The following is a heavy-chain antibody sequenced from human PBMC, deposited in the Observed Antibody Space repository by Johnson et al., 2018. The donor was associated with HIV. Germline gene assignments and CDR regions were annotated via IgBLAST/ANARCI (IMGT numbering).Heavy chain of an antibody. J-gene: IGHJ3*02. CDR1: GFTFSNWP. V-gene: IGHV3-64*04. CDR2: GTNNGGST. Sequence: QVQLVESGGGLVQPVGSLRLSCVASGFTFSNWPMHWVRQAPGRGLEYVSRGTNNGGSTYYADSRKGRFTISRDNSKNTLYLQMNSLRAEDTAVYYCAKDPQADYAFDIWGQGTMVTVSS. CDR3: AKDPQADYAFDI.